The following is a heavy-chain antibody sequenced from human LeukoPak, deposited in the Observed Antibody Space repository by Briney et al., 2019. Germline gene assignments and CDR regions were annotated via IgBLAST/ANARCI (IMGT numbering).Heavy chain of an antibody. CDR3: ARGLYGPKD. V-gene: IGHV3-23*01. D-gene: IGHD4/OR15-4a*01. Sequence: GGSLRLSCAASGFTFSSSAMTWVRQAPGKGLEWVSGISDSGGSTYYADSVKGRFTISRDNSKNTLYLQMNSLRAEDTAVYYCARGLYGPKDWGQGTLVTASS. J-gene: IGHJ4*02. CDR2: ISDSGGST. CDR1: GFTFSSSA.